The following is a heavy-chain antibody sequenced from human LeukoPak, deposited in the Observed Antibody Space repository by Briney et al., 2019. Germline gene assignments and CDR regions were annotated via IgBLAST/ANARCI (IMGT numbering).Heavy chain of an antibody. V-gene: IGHV5-51*01. J-gene: IGHJ4*02. Sequence: KVSCKASGYTFTGYYMHWVRQMPGKGLEWMGIIYPGDSDTRYIPSFQGQVIISADKSINTAYLQWSSLKASDTAMYYCARQRYCSGGSCYPDYWGQGTLVTVSS. CDR3: ARQRYCSGGSCYPDY. CDR1: GYTFTGYY. D-gene: IGHD2-15*01. CDR2: IYPGDSDT.